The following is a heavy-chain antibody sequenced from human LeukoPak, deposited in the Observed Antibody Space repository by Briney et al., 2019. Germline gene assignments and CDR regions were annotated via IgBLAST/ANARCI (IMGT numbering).Heavy chain of an antibody. V-gene: IGHV4-4*07. Sequence: SETLSLTCTVSGGSISYFYWSWIRQPAGKGLEWIGRIYTSGSTNYNPSLKSRVTMSVDTSKKQFSLKLSSVTAVDTAVYYCARTGAHVGGSRWVWFDPWGQGTLVTVSS. D-gene: IGHD6-13*01. J-gene: IGHJ5*02. CDR3: ARTGAHVGGSRWVWFDP. CDR2: IYTSGST. CDR1: GGSISYFY.